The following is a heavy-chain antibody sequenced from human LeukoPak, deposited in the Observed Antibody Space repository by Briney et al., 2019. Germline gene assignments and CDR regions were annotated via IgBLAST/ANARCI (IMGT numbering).Heavy chain of an antibody. J-gene: IGHJ5*02. CDR2: ISSSSSYI. D-gene: IGHD2-2*01. V-gene: IGHV3-21*01. CDR1: GFTFSSYS. Sequence: GGSLRLSCAASGFTFSSYSMNWVRQAPGKGLEWVSSISSSSSYIYYADSVKGRFTISRDNAKNSLYLQMNSLRAEDTAVYYCAREEHCSGTSCYEGDWFDPWGQGTLVTVSS. CDR3: AREEHCSGTSCYEGDWFDP.